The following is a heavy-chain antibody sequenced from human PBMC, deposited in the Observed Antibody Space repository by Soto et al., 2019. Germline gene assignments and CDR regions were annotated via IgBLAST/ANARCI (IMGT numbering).Heavy chain of an antibody. J-gene: IGHJ3*02. D-gene: IGHD3-9*01. V-gene: IGHV3-21*01. CDR2: ISSSSYI. Sequence: GGSLRLSCAASGFTFSSYSMNWVRQAPGKGLEWVSSISSSSYIYYADSVKGRFTISRDNAKNSLYLQMNSLRAEDTAVYYCARGSTNFDWLFPRAFDIWGQGQWSPSPQ. CDR3: ARGSTNFDWLFPRAFDI. CDR1: GFTFSSYS.